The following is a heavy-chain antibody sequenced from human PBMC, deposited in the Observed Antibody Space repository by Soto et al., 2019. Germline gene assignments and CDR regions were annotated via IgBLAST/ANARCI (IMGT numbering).Heavy chain of an antibody. J-gene: IGHJ6*02. V-gene: IGHV4-59*01. D-gene: IGHD3-3*01. CDR2: IYYSGST. CDR3: ARGGTYYDFWSGYYREDYGMDV. Sequence: PSETLSLTCTVSGGSISSYYWSWIRQPPGKGLEWIGYIYYSGSTNYNPPLKSRVTISVDTSKNQFSLKLSSVTAADTAVYYCARGGTYYDFWSGYYREDYGMDVWGQGTTVTVSS. CDR1: GGSISSYY.